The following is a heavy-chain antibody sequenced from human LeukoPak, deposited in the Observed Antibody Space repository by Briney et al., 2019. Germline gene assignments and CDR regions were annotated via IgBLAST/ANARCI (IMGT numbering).Heavy chain of an antibody. V-gene: IGHV3-30*18. CDR3: AKDRTAAAGNVYFDY. CDR1: GFTFSSYA. J-gene: IGHJ4*02. Sequence: GGSLRLSCAASGFTFSSYAMSWVRQAPGKGLEWVAVISYDGSNKYYADSVKGRFTISRDNSKNTLYLQMNSLRAEDTAVYYCAKDRTAAAGNVYFDYWGQGTLVTVSS. CDR2: ISYDGSNK. D-gene: IGHD6-13*01.